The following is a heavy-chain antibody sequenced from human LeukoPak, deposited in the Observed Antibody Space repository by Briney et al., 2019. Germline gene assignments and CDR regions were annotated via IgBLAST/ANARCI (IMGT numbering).Heavy chain of an antibody. CDR3: AKDGGGWYTSGWYYFDF. CDR1: GFTFNNYA. V-gene: IGHV3-23*01. CDR2: SSGSGSNT. Sequence: GSLRLSCAASGFTFNNYAMTWVRQAPGKGLEWVSSSSGSGSNTCYADSVKGRFTISRDNSRNTVYLQMNSLRAEDTAVYYCAKDGGGWYTSGWYYFDFWGQGTLVTVSS. D-gene: IGHD6-19*01. J-gene: IGHJ4*02.